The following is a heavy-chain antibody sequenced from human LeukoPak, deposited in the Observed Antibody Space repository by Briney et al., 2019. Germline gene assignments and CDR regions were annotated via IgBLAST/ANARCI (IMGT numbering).Heavy chain of an antibody. J-gene: IGHJ4*02. D-gene: IGHD6-6*01. CDR1: GFTFNNFA. Sequence: HPGGSLRLSCAASGFTFNNFAMTWVRQAPGKGLECVSIISGGGGGTYYADSVKGHFTISRDNSKNILYLQMDSLRVEDTAVYYCARESEYSPFDYWGQGTLVTVSS. V-gene: IGHV3-23*01. CDR2: ISGGGGGT. CDR3: ARESEYSPFDY.